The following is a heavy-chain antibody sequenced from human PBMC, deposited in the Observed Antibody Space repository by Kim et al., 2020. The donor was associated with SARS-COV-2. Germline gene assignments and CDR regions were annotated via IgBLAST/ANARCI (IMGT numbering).Heavy chain of an antibody. D-gene: IGHD5-12*01. Sequence: VNSLKGPFTISRENSKNTLYLQMNSLRAEDTAVYYCAKGSASSVYDTSDYWGQGTLVTVSS. J-gene: IGHJ4*02. V-gene: IGHV3-23*01. CDR3: AKGSASSVYDTSDY.